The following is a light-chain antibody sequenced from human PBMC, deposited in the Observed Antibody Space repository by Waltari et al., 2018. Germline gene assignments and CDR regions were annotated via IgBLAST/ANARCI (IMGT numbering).Light chain of an antibody. V-gene: IGKV3-11*01. CDR2: DAS. CDR1: QSVSSY. Sequence: ELVLTQSPATLPLSPGERATLSCRASQSVSSYLAWYQQKPGQAPRLLIYDASNRATGIPARFSGSGSGTDFTLTISSLEPEDFAVYYCQQRSNWPLTFGGGTKVEIK. J-gene: IGKJ4*01. CDR3: QQRSNWPLT.